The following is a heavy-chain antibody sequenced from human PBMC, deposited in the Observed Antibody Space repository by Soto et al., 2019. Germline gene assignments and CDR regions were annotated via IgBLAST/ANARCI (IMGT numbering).Heavy chain of an antibody. CDR1: GFTFSSYA. Sequence: EVQLLESGGGLVQPGGSLRLSCAASGFTFSSYAMSWVRQAPGKGLEWVSAISGSGGSTYYADSVKGRFTISRDNSKNTLYLQMNSLRAEDTAVYYCAKGGSGPLPYYYYGMDVWGQGTTVTVSS. J-gene: IGHJ6*02. D-gene: IGHD2-8*02. CDR2: ISGSGGST. V-gene: IGHV3-23*01. CDR3: AKGGSGPLPYYYYGMDV.